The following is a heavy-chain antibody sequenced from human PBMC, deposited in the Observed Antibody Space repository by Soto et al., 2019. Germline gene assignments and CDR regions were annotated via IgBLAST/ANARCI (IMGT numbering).Heavy chain of an antibody. CDR2: IYPGDSDT. Sequence: ESLKISCMGSGYSFTSYCIGWVRQMPGKGLEWMGIIYPGDSDTRYSPSFQGQVTISADKSISNDYLQWSSLKASDTAMYYCARHVIIAAAGPYWGQGTVVTSPQ. J-gene: IGHJ4*02. D-gene: IGHD6-13*01. CDR3: ARHVIIAAAGPY. V-gene: IGHV5-51*01. CDR1: GYSFTSYC.